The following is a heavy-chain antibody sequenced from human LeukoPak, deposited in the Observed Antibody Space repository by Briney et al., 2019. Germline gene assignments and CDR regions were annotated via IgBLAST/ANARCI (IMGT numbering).Heavy chain of an antibody. J-gene: IGHJ3*02. D-gene: IGHD2-21*01. CDR3: ANELWRGPTDAFDI. CDR1: GFTFTYVA. V-gene: IGHV3-23*01. Sequence: GGSLRLSCDASGFTFTYVAMNWVRQAPGKGLEWVSSMSTVADSTYYADSVKGRFIISGDNSKNTLYLQMNSLRSEDTAIYYCANELWRGPTDAFDIWGRGTMVTVSS. CDR2: MSTVADST.